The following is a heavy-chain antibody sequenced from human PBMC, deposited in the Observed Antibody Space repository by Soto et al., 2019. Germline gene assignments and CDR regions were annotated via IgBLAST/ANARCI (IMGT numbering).Heavy chain of an antibody. CDR2: ISSSSSYI. V-gene: IGHV3-21*01. J-gene: IGHJ6*03. D-gene: IGHD2-2*01. Sequence: EVQLVESGGGLVKPGGSLRLSCAASGFTFSSYSMNWVRQAPGKGLEWVSSISSSSSYIYYADSVKGRFTISRDNTKNSRYLQMNSLRAEDTAVYYCARDRGSTSRHYYYYYMDVWGKGTTVTVSS. CDR1: GFTFSSYS. CDR3: ARDRGSTSRHYYYYYMDV.